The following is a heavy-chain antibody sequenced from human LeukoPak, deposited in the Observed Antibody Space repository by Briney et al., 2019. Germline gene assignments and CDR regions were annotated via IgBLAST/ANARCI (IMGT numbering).Heavy chain of an antibody. CDR1: GFTFSDYY. D-gene: IGHD6-19*01. CDR3: ARDLAVAGY. V-gene: IGHV3-11*01. CDR2: ITDSGSNT. J-gene: IGHJ4*02. Sequence: GGSLRLSCAASGFTFSDYYMAWIRQAPGKGLEWISYITDSGSNTYYADSAKGRFTISRDNARNSLYLQMNSLRAEDTAVYYCARDLAVAGYWGQGTVVAVSS.